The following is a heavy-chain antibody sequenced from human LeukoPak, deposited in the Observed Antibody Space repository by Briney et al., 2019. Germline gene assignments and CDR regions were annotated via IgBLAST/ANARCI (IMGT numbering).Heavy chain of an antibody. CDR3: ARGRSLHCFDY. Sequence: SETLSLTCGVYGGSFSAYYWSWIRQPPGKGLEWIGESNHSGSTTYNPSLKSRVTISVDASKNQFSLKLSSVTAADTAVYYCARGRSLHCFDYWGQGTLVTVSS. V-gene: IGHV4-34*01. CDR2: SNHSGST. J-gene: IGHJ4*02. CDR1: GGSFSAYY.